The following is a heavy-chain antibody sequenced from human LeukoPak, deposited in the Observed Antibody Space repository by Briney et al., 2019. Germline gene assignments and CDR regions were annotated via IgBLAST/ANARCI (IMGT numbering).Heavy chain of an antibody. CDR3: GRELGRWLFLVCN. V-gene: IGHV1-2*02. CDR1: GYIFTGYH. J-gene: IGHJ4*02. CDR2: INPNSGTT. D-gene: IGHD6-19*01. Sequence: ASVKVSCKAGGYIFTGYHMHWVRQAPGQGLEWMGWINPNSGTTNYAQKFQGRVTMTRDTSISTVYMELSRLTSDDTALYYCGRELGRWLFLVCNRGQGTLVTVSS.